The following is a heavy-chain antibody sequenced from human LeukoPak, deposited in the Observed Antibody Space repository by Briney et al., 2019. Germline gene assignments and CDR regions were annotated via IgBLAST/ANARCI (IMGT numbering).Heavy chain of an antibody. J-gene: IGHJ4*02. V-gene: IGHV4-34*01. CDR2: INHSGST. Sequence: SETLSLTCAVYGGSFSGYYWSWIRQPPGKGLEWIGEINHSGSTNYNPSLKSRVTISVDTSKNQFSLKLSSVTAADMAVYYCARGLGYCSGGSCYYFDYWGQGTLVTVSS. CDR3: ARGLGYCSGGSCYYFDY. D-gene: IGHD2-15*01. CDR1: GGSFSGYY.